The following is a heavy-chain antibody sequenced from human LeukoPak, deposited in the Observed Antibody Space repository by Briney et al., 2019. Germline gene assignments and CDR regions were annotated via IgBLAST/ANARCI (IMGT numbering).Heavy chain of an antibody. CDR3: AKDEPRGIAEEDY. CDR1: GFTFSSNW. V-gene: IGHV3-7*03. J-gene: IGHJ4*02. D-gene: IGHD6-13*01. Sequence: GWSLRLSCAASGFTFSSNWMSWVRQAPGKGLEWVASIKPDGSEKYYVDSVKGRFTISRDNSKNTLYLQMNSLRAEDTAVYYCAKDEPRGIAEEDYWGQGTLVTVSS. CDR2: IKPDGSEK.